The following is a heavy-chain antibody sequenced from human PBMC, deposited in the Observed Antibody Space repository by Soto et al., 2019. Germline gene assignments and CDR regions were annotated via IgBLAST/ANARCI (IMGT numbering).Heavy chain of an antibody. CDR2: IIPIFGTA. CDR3: AREGANHCSSTSCYPYWFDP. D-gene: IGHD2-2*01. Sequence: SVKVSCKASGGTFSSYAISWVRQAPGQGLEWMGGIIPIFGTANYAQKCQGRGTITADESTSTAYMELSSLRSEDTAVYYCAREGANHCSSTSCYPYWFDPWGQGTLVTVSS. V-gene: IGHV1-69*13. CDR1: GGTFSSYA. J-gene: IGHJ5*02.